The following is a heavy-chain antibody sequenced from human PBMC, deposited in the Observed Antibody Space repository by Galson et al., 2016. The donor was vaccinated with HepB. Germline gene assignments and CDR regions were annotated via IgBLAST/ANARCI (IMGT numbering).Heavy chain of an antibody. J-gene: IGHJ4*02. CDR3: VRKASASGDYYFDY. CDR1: GGTFTNFG. V-gene: IGHV1-69*06. Sequence: SVKVSCKASGGTFTNFGFSWVRQAPGQGLEWLGGITPVFGTVAYAQKFQGRVTITADKSTTRVYMEVISLRSEDTAVYYCVRKASASGDYYFDYWGQGTLVTVSS. CDR2: ITPVFGTV. D-gene: IGHD1-26*01.